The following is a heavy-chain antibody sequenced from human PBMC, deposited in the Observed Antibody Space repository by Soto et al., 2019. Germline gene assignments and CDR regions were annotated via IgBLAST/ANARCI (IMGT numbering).Heavy chain of an antibody. CDR2: ISGSGDST. Sequence: EVQLLESGGGLVQPGGSLRLSCAASGFTFSGYAMNWVRQAPGKGLEWVSVISGSGDSTYYADSVKGRFTISRDNSKNTLYLQMTSLRSEDTAVYYCARRRSGWYFDYWGQGTLVTVSS. V-gene: IGHV3-23*01. CDR3: ARRRSGWYFDY. CDR1: GFTFSGYA. D-gene: IGHD6-19*01. J-gene: IGHJ4*02.